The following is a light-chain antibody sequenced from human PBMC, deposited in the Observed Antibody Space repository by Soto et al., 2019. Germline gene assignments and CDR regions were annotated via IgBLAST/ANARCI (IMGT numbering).Light chain of an antibody. CDR1: SSDFGGYNY. J-gene: IGLJ1*01. CDR2: DVS. CDR3: CSYAGTFYV. V-gene: IGLV2-11*01. Sequence: QSVLTQPRSVSGSPGQSVTISCTGTSSDFGGYNYVSWYQHHPGKAPKLMIYDVSERPSGVPDRFSGSKSGNTASLTISGLQAEDEADYYCCSYAGTFYVFGTGSQGHRP.